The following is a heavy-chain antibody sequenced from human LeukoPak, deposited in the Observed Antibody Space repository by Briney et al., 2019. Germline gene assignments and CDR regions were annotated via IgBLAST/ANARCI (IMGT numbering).Heavy chain of an antibody. CDR2: IKQDGGEK. CDR3: ARLGGSYYTY. J-gene: IGHJ4*02. V-gene: IGHV3-7*01. CDR1: GFAFSSYW. D-gene: IGHD1-26*01. Sequence: PGGSLRLSCVASGFAFSSYWMSWVRQAPGKGLEWVANIKQDGGEKYYVDSVKGRFTISRDNAKNSLFLQMNSLRVEDTAVYYCARLGGSYYTYWGRGNLVTVSS.